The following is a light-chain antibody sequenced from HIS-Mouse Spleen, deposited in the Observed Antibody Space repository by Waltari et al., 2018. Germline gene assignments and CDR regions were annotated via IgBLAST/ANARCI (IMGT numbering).Light chain of an antibody. V-gene: IGLV3-21*03. CDR2: DDS. CDR3: QVWDSSSDHVV. Sequence: SYVLTQPPSVSVAPGKTARITCGGNNIGSKSVHWYQQKPGQAPVLVVYDDSDRPSGITERLSGSNSGNTATLTISRVEAGDEADDYCQVWDSSSDHVVFGGGTKLTVL. CDR1: NIGSKS. J-gene: IGLJ2*01.